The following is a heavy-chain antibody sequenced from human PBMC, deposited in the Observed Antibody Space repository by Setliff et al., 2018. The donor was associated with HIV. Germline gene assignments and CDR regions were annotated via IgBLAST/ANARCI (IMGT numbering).Heavy chain of an antibody. CDR1: GFSISSRYY. V-gene: IGHV4-38-2*02. CDR2: IYHTGSS. D-gene: IGHD3-22*01. Sequence: PSETLSLTCDVSGFSISSRYYWGWIRQSPGKGLEWIGNIYHTGSSYYNPSLNDRATISLDTSKNQFPLKLNSVTAADTAVYYCAREVLDLVISVYGFWGQGIPVTVSS. CDR3: AREVLDLVISVYGF. J-gene: IGHJ4*02.